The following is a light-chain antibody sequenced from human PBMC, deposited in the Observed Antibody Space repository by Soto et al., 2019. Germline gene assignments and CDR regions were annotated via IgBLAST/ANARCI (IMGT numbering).Light chain of an antibody. Sequence: EIVFTQSPATLSLSPRERATLSFRASQSVSSNLAWYKQKPGQAPRLLIYGASTRATGIPARFSGSGSGTEFTLTISSLQSEDFAVYYCQQYNNWPLTFGGGTKVDI. CDR1: QSVSSN. CDR2: GAS. CDR3: QQYNNWPLT. J-gene: IGKJ4*01. V-gene: IGKV3-15*01.